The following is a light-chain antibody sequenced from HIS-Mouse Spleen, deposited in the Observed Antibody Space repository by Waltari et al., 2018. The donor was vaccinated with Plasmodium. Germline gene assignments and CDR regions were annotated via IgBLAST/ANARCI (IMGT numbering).Light chain of an antibody. Sequence: EIVMTQSPATLSVSPGERATLSCRASQGVSSNLAWYQQKPGQAPRFLIDGASTRATGIPARFSGSGSGTEFTLTISSMQSEDFAGYYCQQYNNWPRGTFGQGTKVEIK. V-gene: IGKV3-15*01. CDR2: GAS. CDR3: QQYNNWPRGT. CDR1: QGVSSN. J-gene: IGKJ1*01.